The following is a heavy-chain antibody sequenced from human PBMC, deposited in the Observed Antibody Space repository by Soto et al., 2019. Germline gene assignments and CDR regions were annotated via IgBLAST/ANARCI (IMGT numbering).Heavy chain of an antibody. J-gene: IGHJ5*02. V-gene: IGHV4-31*03. Sequence: QVQLQESGPGLVNPSQTLSLTCTVSGGSISSGGYYWSWIRQHPGKGLEWIGYTFYSGATYYNPSLKSRTIISVDTSKNQFSLTLTSLTAADTAVYYCARVQPYDYGANTEWLDPWGQGTLVTVSS. CDR2: TFYSGAT. CDR1: GGSISSGGYY. CDR3: ARVQPYDYGANTEWLDP. D-gene: IGHD4-17*01.